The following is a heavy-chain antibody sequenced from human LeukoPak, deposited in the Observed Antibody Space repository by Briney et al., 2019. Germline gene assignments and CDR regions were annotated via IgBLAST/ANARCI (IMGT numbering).Heavy chain of an antibody. V-gene: IGHV3-23*01. J-gene: IGHJ4*02. CDR1: GFTFSSYA. D-gene: IGHD1-1*01. CDR2: ISGSGGST. CDR3: AKDTAGGMTPERY. Sequence: PGGSLRLSCAASGFTFSSYAMSWVRQAPGKGLEWVSAISGSGGSTYYADSVKGRFTISRDNSKNTLYLQMNSLRAEDMAVYYCAKDTAGGMTPERYWGQGTLVTVSS.